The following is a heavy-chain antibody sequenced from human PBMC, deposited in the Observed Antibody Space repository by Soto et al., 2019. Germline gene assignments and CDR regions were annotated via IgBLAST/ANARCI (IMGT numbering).Heavy chain of an antibody. V-gene: IGHV3-33*01. D-gene: IGHD2-2*01. Sequence: GGSLRLSCAASGFTFSSYGMHWVRQAPGKGLEWVAVIWYDGSNKYYADSVKGRFTISRDNSKNTLYLQMNSLRAEDTAVYYCGRKRYCSSTSCSQIDYWGQGTLVTVST. CDR2: IWYDGSNK. CDR1: GFTFSSYG. CDR3: GRKRYCSSTSCSQIDY. J-gene: IGHJ4*02.